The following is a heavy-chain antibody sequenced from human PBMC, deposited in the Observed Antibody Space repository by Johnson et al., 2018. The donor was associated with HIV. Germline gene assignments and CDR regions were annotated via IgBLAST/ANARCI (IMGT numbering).Heavy chain of an antibody. J-gene: IGHJ3*02. CDR1: GFSFSSYG. CDR2: TQYDGSKK. CDR3: AKETRDSRSAFDI. Sequence: QVQLVESGGGVVQPGGSLTLSCAASGFSFSSYGIHWVRQVPGKGLEWVAFTQYDGSKKYYADSVKGRFTISRDNSKKTLYLQMNSLRTEDTAVYYCAKETRDSRSAFDIWGQGTLVTVSS. D-gene: IGHD3-22*01. V-gene: IGHV3-30*02.